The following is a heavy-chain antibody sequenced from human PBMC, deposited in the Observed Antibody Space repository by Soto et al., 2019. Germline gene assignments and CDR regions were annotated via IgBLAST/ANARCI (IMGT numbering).Heavy chain of an antibody. V-gene: IGHV2-5*02. J-gene: IGHJ4*02. Sequence: QITLKESGPPLVKPTQTLTLTCTFPGFSLRTSEVGVGWIRQPPGKALEWLALIYWDDDKRYSPSLKTRLAITKDTSKNQVVLTMTNMDPVDTATYYCAHRFDWYYFNYWGQGTLVTVSS. CDR3: AHRFDWYYFNY. CDR2: IYWDDDK. CDR1: GFSLRTSEVG. D-gene: IGHD3-9*01.